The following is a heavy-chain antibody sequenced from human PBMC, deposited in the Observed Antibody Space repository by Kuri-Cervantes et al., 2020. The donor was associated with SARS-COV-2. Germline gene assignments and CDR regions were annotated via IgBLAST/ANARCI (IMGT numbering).Heavy chain of an antibody. Sequence: GESLKIPCAGLGFTFSSYEMNWVRQAPGKGLEWVAVISYDGSNKYFADSVKGRFTISRENSKNTLYLQMNSLRAEDTAVYYCARGREYSSSSLYYYGMDVWGQGTTVTVSS. J-gene: IGHJ6*02. CDR1: GFTFSSYE. V-gene: IGHV3-30-3*01. CDR2: ISYDGSNK. D-gene: IGHD6-6*01. CDR3: ARGREYSSSSLYYYGMDV.